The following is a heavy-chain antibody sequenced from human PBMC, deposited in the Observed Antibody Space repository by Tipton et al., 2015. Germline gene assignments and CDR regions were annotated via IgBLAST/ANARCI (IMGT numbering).Heavy chain of an antibody. D-gene: IGHD3-22*01. J-gene: IGHJ4*02. V-gene: IGHV4-31*03. CDR2: IYYSGST. CDR3: ARSDSSGYYPTLYDY. Sequence: TLSLTCTVSGGSISSGGYYWTWIRQHPEKGLEWIGYIYYSGSTYYNPSLKSRVTISVDTSKNQFSLKLSSVTAADTAMYYCARSDSSGYYPTLYDYWGQGTLVTVSS. CDR1: GGSISSGGYY.